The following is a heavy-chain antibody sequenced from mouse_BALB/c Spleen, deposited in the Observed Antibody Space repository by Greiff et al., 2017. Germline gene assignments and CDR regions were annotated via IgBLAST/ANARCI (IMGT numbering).Heavy chain of an antibody. CDR1: GYSITSGYY. Sequence: DVQLQESGPGLVKPSQSLSLTCSVTGYSITSGYYWNWIRQFPGNKLEWMGYISYDGSNNYNPSLKNRISITRDTSKNQFFLKLNSVTTEDTATYYCAREDYEDYFDYWGQGTTLTVSS. CDR2: ISYDGSN. D-gene: IGHD2-4*01. CDR3: AREDYEDYFDY. V-gene: IGHV3-6*02. J-gene: IGHJ2*01.